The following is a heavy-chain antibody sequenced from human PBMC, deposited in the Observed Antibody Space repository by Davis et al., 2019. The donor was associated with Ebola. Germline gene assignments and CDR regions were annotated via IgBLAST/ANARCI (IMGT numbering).Heavy chain of an antibody. Sequence: ASVKVSCKASGYTFTSYAMNWVRQAPGQGLEWMGWINTNTGNPTYAQGFTGRFVFSLDTSVSTAYLQISSLKAEDTGVYYCARDRLNYFRGYYGMDVWGKGTTVTVSS. J-gene: IGHJ6*04. CDR2: INTNTGNP. V-gene: IGHV7-4-1*02. CDR1: GYTFTSYA. D-gene: IGHD2/OR15-2a*01. CDR3: ARDRLNYFRGYYGMDV.